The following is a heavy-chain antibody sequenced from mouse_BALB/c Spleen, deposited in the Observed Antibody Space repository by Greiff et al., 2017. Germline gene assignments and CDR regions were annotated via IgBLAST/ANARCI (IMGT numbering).Heavy chain of an antibody. CDR2: ISSGSSTI. CDR3: ARSKNWGWFDY. J-gene: IGHJ2*01. D-gene: IGHD4-1*01. CDR1: GFTFSSFG. Sequence: EVQLVESGGGLVQPGGSRKLSCAASGFTFSSFGMHWVRQAPEKGLEWVAYISSGSSTIYYADTVKGRFTISRDNPKNTLFLQMTSLKSEDTAMYYCARSKNWGWFDYWGQGTTLTV. V-gene: IGHV5-17*02.